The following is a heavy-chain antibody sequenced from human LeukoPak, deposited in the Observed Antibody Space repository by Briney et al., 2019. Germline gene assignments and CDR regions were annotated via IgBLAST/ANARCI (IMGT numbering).Heavy chain of an antibody. CDR3: AVLVGGTNFNY. D-gene: IGHD1-26*01. CDR1: GYTFTGYY. CDR2: INPNSGGT. Sequence: ASVKVSCKASGYTFTGYYMHWVRQAPGQGLEWMGWINPNSGGTIFAQKFQGRVSMTRDTSISTAYMELRRLRSDDTAVYYCAVLVGGTNFNYWGQGTLVTVSS. J-gene: IGHJ4*02. V-gene: IGHV1-2*02.